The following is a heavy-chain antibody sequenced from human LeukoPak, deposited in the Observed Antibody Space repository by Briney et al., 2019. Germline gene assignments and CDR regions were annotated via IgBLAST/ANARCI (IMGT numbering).Heavy chain of an antibody. CDR2: IYSGGST. Sequence: GGSLRLSCAASELTLSSNYMSWIRQAPGRGLEWVSFIYSGGSTYYADSVRGRFIISRDNSKNTLYLQMNSLRAEDTAVYYCAREGFYYGSGSYNWFDPWGQGTLVTVSS. V-gene: IGHV3-53*01. CDR3: AREGFYYGSGSYNWFDP. CDR1: ELTLSSNY. D-gene: IGHD3-10*01. J-gene: IGHJ5*02.